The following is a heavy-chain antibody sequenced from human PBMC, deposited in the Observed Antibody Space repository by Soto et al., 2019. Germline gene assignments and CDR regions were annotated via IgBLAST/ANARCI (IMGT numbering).Heavy chain of an antibody. D-gene: IGHD1-1*01. CDR3: ARDSNGCDY. CDR1: GYTFTNYA. J-gene: IGHJ4*02. CDR2: INAGNGNT. V-gene: IGHV1-3*01. Sequence: QVQLVQSGAEVKKPGASVKVSCKASGYTFTNYAMHWVRQAPGQRLEWMGGINAGNGNTKYSQKFQDRVTITRDTSASTAYMELSGLKSEDTSVYYCARDSNGCDYWGQGTLVTVSS.